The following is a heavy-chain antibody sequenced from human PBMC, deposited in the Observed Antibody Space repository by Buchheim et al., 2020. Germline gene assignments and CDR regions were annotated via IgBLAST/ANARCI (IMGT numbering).Heavy chain of an antibody. J-gene: IGHJ6*02. D-gene: IGHD2-15*01. CDR3: ARMLDCSGRTCYHYYAMDV. V-gene: IGHV4-39*01. CDR2: LHYSGRT. Sequence: QLLLQESGPGLVKPSETLSLTCIVSGGSISSGSYFWGWIRQPPGKGLEWIGTLHYSGRTYYNASLQSRVTLSVATSKNQFSLKLTSVSAADTAVYFCARMLDCSGRTCYHYYAMDVWGQGTT. CDR1: GGSISSGSYF.